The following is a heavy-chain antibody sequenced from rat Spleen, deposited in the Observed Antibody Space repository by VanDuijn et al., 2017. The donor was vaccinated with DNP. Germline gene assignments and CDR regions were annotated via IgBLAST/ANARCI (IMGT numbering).Heavy chain of an antibody. Sequence: EVQLVDSGGDLVQPGRSLKLSCASSGFTFSDYYMAWVRRAPTKGLEWVAYIRYDGGSTKYGDSVKGRFTISRDNAKNTLYLQMNSLRSEDMATYYCVRWNSGHFDYWGQGVMVTVSS. J-gene: IGHJ2*01. V-gene: IGHV5-22*01. CDR1: GFTFSDYY. CDR3: VRWNSGHFDY. CDR2: IRYDGGST. D-gene: IGHD4-3*01.